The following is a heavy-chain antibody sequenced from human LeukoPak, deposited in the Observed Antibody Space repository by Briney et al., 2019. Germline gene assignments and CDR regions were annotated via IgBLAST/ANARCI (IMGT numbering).Heavy chain of an antibody. CDR1: GFTFSSSTFGSYT. Sequence: GGSLRLSCATSGFTFSSSTFGSYTMNWVRQAPGKGLEWVSSISSTGTYIYYTDSVKGRSTISRDIANSLLYLQMNSLRADDTAVYYCARDLDYSTGFDYWGQGTLVTVSS. CDR3: ARDLDYSTGFDY. V-gene: IGHV3-21*01. CDR2: ISSTGTYI. J-gene: IGHJ4*02. D-gene: IGHD4-11*01.